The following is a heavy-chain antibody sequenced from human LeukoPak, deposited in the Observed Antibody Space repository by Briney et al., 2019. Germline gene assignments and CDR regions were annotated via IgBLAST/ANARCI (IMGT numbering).Heavy chain of an antibody. D-gene: IGHD6-13*01. CDR1: GGTFSSYA. CDR3: ATVVVPKQQQNWFDP. J-gene: IGHJ5*02. V-gene: IGHV1-69*13. CDR2: IIPIFGTA. Sequence: SVKVSCKASGGTFSSYAISWVRQAPGQGLEWMGGIIPIFGTANYAQKFQGRVTITADESTSTAYMELSSLRSEDTAMYYCATVVVPKQQQNWFDPWGQGTLVTVSS.